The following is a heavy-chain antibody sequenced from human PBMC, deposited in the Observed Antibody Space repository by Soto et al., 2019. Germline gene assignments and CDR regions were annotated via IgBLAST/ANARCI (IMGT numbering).Heavy chain of an antibody. CDR1: GGTFSSYA. J-gene: IGHJ3*02. V-gene: IGHV1-69*13. D-gene: IGHD1-26*01. CDR2: IIPIFGTA. CDR3: ARDSGRHSAFDI. Sequence: SVKVSCKASGGTFSSYAISWVRQAPGQGLEWMGGIIPIFGTANYAQKFQGRVTITADESTSTAYMELSSLRSEDTAVYYCARDSGRHSAFDIWGQGTMVTVSS.